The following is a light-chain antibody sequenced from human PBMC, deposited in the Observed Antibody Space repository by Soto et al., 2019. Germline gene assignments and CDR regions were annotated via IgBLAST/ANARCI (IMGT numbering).Light chain of an antibody. CDR2: EVS. CDR1: SSDVGGYNY. V-gene: IGLV2-8*01. J-gene: IGLJ1*01. CDR3: SSYAGSNIGV. Sequence: QSALTQPPSASGSPGQSVTISCTGTSSDVGGYNYVSWYQQHPGKAPKLMIYEVSKRPSGVPDRFSGSKSGNTASLTVSGLQAEDEADYYCSSYAGSNIGVFGTGTTLTVL.